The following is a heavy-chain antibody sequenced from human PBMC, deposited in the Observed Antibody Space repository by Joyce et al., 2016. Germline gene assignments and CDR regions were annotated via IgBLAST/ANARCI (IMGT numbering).Heavy chain of an antibody. Sequence: QVQLVQSGAEVKKPGSSVKVSCKASGGTFSNYAISWVRQAPGQGLEWMGGINPLFGTANYAQKFQGRVTFTADESTSTAYMELSSLRSEDTAVFYCARGLGYFDWFVYWGQGTLVTVSS. CDR3: ARGLGYFDWFVY. J-gene: IGHJ4*02. V-gene: IGHV1-69*01. CDR1: GGTFSNYA. D-gene: IGHD3-9*01. CDR2: INPLFGTA.